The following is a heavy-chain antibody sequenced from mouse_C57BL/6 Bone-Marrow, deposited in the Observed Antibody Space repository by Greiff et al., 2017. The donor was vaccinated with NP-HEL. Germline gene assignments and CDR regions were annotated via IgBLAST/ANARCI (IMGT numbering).Heavy chain of an antibody. CDR1: GYTFTDYY. CDR3: ASIYYDYPLYAMDY. D-gene: IGHD2-4*01. V-gene: IGHV1-26*01. Sequence: EVQLQQSGPELVKPGASVKISCKASGYTFTDYYMNWVKQSHGKSLEWIGDINPNNGGTSYNQKFKGKATLTVDKSSSTAYMELRSLTSEDSAVYYCASIYYDYPLYAMDYWGQGTSVTVSS. CDR2: INPNNGGT. J-gene: IGHJ4*01.